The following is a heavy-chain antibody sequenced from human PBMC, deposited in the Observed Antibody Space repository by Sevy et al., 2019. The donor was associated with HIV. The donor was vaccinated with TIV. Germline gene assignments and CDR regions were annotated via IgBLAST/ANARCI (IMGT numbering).Heavy chain of an antibody. J-gene: IGHJ6*02. Sequence: SETLSLTCTVSGGSISSYYWNWIRQSPGKGLEWIGYIYYTGSTNYNPSLKSRVTISVDTSKNQFSLKLTSVTAADTAVYYCARELISGRYYRMDVWGQGTTVTVSS. CDR3: ARELISGRYYRMDV. V-gene: IGHV4-59*01. CDR2: IYYTGST. CDR1: GGSISSYY. D-gene: IGHD6-19*01.